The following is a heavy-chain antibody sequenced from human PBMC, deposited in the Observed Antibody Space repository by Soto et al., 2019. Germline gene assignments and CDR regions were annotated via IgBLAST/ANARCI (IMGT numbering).Heavy chain of an antibody. V-gene: IGHV3-7*01. Sequence: GGSLRLSCAASGFTFSSYWMSWVRQAPGKGLEWVANIKQDGSEKYYVDSVKGRFTISRDNAKNSLYLQMNSLRAEDTAVYYCARGYYDILTGFYYWGQGTLVTVSS. CDR2: IKQDGSEK. CDR1: GFTFSSYW. CDR3: ARGYYDILTGFYY. D-gene: IGHD3-9*01. J-gene: IGHJ4*02.